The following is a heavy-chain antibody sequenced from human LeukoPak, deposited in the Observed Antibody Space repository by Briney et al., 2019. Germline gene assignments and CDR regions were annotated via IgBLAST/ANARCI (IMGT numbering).Heavy chain of an antibody. CDR3: ARRSEFGVLYYMDI. D-gene: IGHD3-16*01. CDR1: GFTFSSYS. Sequence: GGSLRLSCVASGFTFSSYSMNWFRHAPGKGLEGVSYISGSSGTIYYAHSVKGRFTISRDNAKNSLYLQMNSLRAEVTAVYYCARRSEFGVLYYMDIWGKGTTVTVSS. V-gene: IGHV3-48*01. CDR2: ISGSSGTI. J-gene: IGHJ6*03.